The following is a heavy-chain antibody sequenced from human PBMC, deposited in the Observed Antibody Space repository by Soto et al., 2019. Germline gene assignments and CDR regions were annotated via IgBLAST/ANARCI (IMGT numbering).Heavy chain of an antibody. CDR1: GGTLISYA. J-gene: IGHJ6*02. Sequence: SVKVSCKASGGTLISYASVWVRQAPGQGLEWMGGIIPIFGTANYAQKFQGRVTITADESTSTAYMELSSLRSEDTAVYYCARDRSIAVAGAPDYYYGMDVWGQGTTVTVSS. CDR2: IIPIFGTA. V-gene: IGHV1-69*13. CDR3: ARDRSIAVAGAPDYYYGMDV. D-gene: IGHD6-19*01.